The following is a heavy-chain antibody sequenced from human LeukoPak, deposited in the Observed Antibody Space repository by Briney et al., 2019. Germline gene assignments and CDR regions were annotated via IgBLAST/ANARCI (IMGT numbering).Heavy chain of an antibody. V-gene: IGHV4-39*01. Sequence: PSETLSLTCTVSGGSISSSNSCWGWIRQPPGKGLEWIGSFYYSGGTYYNPSLKSRVTISVDTSESQFSLKLTSVTAADTAVYYCARHSEGYTSGWYYWGQGTLVTVSS. J-gene: IGHJ4*02. D-gene: IGHD6-19*01. CDR2: FYYSGGT. CDR1: GGSISSSNSC. CDR3: ARHSEGYTSGWYY.